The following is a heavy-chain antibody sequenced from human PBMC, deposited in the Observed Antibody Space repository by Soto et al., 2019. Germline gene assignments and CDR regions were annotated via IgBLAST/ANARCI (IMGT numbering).Heavy chain of an antibody. CDR2: IIPIFGTA. CDR1: GGTFSSYA. Sequence: QVQLVQSGAEVKKPGSSVKVSCKASGGTFSSYAISWVRQAPGQGLEWMGGIIPIFGTASYAQKFQGRVTITADKSTSTADMELSSLRSKDTAVYYCASYPSVVVAATPYYWGQGTLVTVSS. V-gene: IGHV1-69*06. J-gene: IGHJ4*02. D-gene: IGHD2-15*01. CDR3: ASYPSVVVAATPYY.